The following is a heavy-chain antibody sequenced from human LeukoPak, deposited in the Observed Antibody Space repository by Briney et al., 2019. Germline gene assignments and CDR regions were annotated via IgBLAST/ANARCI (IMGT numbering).Heavy chain of an antibody. V-gene: IGHV4-39*07. Sequence: SETVSLTGTVYGGSISSSSYYWGWIRQPLGKGLEWNGSIYYSGSTYYNPSLKSRVTISVDTSKNQFSLKLSSVTAADTAVYYCARAGGYYYDSSGPVDYWGQGTLVTVSS. D-gene: IGHD3-22*01. CDR2: IYYSGST. J-gene: IGHJ4*02. CDR1: GGSISSSSYY. CDR3: ARAGGYYYDSSGPVDY.